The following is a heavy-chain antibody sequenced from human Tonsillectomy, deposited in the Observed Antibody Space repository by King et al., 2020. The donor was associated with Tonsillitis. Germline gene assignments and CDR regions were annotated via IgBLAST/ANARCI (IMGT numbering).Heavy chain of an antibody. V-gene: IGHV6-1*01. CDR1: GDSVSSNSAA. J-gene: IGHJ6*02. CDR3: ASTPGNYDDYHYGMEV. CDR2: TYYRSKWYN. D-gene: IGHD1-7*01. Sequence: VQLQQSGPGLLKPSQTLSLTCAISGDSVSSNSAAWNWIRQSPSRGLEWLGRTYYRSKWYNDYATSVESRITINADTSKNQFSLQLNSVTPEDTAVYYCASTPGNYDDYHYGMEVWGQGTTVTVSS.